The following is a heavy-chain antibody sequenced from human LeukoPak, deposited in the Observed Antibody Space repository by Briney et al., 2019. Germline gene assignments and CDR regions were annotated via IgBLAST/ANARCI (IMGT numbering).Heavy chain of an antibody. CDR2: IYPGDSDT. V-gene: IGHV5-51*01. D-gene: IGHD3-10*01. CDR1: GYSLTSYW. Sequence: GESLKISCKGSGYSLTSYWIGWVRQMPGKGLEWMGVIYPGDSDTRYSPSFQGQVTISADKSISTAYLQWSSLKASDTAMYFCARLTYGSGTQYVDPWGQGTLVTVSS. J-gene: IGHJ5*02. CDR3: ARLTYGSGTQYVDP.